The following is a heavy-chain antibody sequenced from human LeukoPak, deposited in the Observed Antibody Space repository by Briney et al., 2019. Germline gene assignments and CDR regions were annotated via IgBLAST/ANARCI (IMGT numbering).Heavy chain of an antibody. CDR3: ARDGGSSSFYYYYGMDV. Sequence: PSETLSLTCAVYGGSFSGYYWSWIRQPPGKGLEWIGEINHSGSTNYNPSLKSRVTMSVDTSKNQFSLKLSSVTAADTAVYYCARDGGSSSFYYYYGMDVWGQGTTVTVSS. CDR2: INHSGST. V-gene: IGHV4-34*01. J-gene: IGHJ6*02. CDR1: GGSFSGYY. D-gene: IGHD6-6*01.